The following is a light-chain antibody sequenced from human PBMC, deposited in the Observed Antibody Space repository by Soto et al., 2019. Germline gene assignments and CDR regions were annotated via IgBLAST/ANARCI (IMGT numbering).Light chain of an antibody. V-gene: IGKV3-15*01. CDR2: GAS. CDR1: QSISSN. Sequence: TLSVSPGERATLSCRASQSISSNLAWYQQKPGQAPRLLIYGASTRATGIPARFSGSGPGTEFTLTITSLQSEDVAVYYCQQYTNWPPWTFGRGTKVDIK. CDR3: QQYTNWPPWT. J-gene: IGKJ1*01.